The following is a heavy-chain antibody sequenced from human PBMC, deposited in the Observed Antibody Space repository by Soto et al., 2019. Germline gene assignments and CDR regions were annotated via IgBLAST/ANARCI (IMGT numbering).Heavy chain of an antibody. CDR3: ARSRYCSGGSCLLPEPWFDY. D-gene: IGHD2-15*01. CDR1: GGSISSSSYY. J-gene: IGHJ4*02. CDR2: IYYSGST. Sequence: QLQLQESGPGLVKPSETLSLTCTVSGGSISSSSYYWGWIRQPPGKGLEWIGSIYYSGSTYYNPSLKSRVTISVDTSKNQFSLKLSSVTAADTAVYYCARSRYCSGGSCLLPEPWFDYWGQGTLVTVSS. V-gene: IGHV4-39*01.